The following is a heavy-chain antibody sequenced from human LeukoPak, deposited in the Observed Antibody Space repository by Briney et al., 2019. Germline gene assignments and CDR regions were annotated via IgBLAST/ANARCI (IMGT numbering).Heavy chain of an antibody. J-gene: IGHJ4*02. CDR3: ARDFPVWFGELLSAFYFDY. D-gene: IGHD3-10*01. CDR1: GFTFDDYG. Sequence: GGSLRLSCAASGFTFDDYGMSWVRQAPGKGLEWVSGINWNGGSTGYADSVKGRFTISRDNAKHSLYLQMNSLRAEDTALYYCARDFPVWFGELLSAFYFDYWGQGTLVTVSS. V-gene: IGHV3-20*04. CDR2: INWNGGST.